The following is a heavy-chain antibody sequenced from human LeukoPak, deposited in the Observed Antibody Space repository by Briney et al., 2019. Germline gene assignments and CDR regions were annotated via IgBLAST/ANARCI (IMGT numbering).Heavy chain of an antibody. CDR2: INPNRGNT. J-gene: IGHJ1*01. CDR3: ARGYYDSSDFEYFQH. D-gene: IGHD3-22*01. V-gene: IGHV1-2*02. Sequence: ASVKVSCKASGYSFTRYYIHWVRQAPGQGLEWMAWINPNRGNTNFAQKFQGRVTTTRDTSISTVYMELSRLRSDDTAVVFCARGYYDSSDFEYFQHWGQGTLVTVSS. CDR1: GYSFTRYY.